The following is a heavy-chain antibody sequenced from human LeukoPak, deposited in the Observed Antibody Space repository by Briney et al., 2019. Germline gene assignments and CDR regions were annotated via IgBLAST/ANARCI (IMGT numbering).Heavy chain of an antibody. D-gene: IGHD2/OR15-2a*01. CDR3: ARADPTNTGHEYFDY. CDR2: YSALTGNI. CDR1: GYTFNRYG. Sequence: ASVKVSCKASGYTFNRYGISWVRQAPGQRPEWMGWYSALTGNIDYAPKFQGRVTMNTDTSTRTAYMELSSLVSADTAVYFCARADPTNTGHEYFDYWGRGTLVTVSS. V-gene: IGHV1-18*01. J-gene: IGHJ4*02.